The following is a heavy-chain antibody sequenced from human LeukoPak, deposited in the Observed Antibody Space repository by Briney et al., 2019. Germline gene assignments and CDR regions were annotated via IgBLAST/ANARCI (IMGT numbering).Heavy chain of an antibody. CDR2: FHSSGST. CDR3: ARVDEGLWFGELWFDY. V-gene: IGHV4-4*07. J-gene: IGHJ4*02. Sequence: SETLSLTCTVSGGSISNYYWSWIRQPAGKGLEWIGRFHSSGSTNFNPSLKSRVTMSADTSQNQFSLRLSSITAADTAVYYCARVDEGLWFGELWFDYWGQGTLVTVSS. D-gene: IGHD3-10*01. CDR1: GGSISNYY.